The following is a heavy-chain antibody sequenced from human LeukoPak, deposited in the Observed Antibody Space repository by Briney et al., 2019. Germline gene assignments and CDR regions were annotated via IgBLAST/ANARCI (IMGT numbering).Heavy chain of an antibody. CDR3: AKGPILFDY. V-gene: IGHV3-23*01. CDR1: GFTFSSYE. J-gene: IGHJ4*02. CDR2: ISGSGGST. Sequence: GGSLRLSCAASGFTFSSYEMNWVRQAPGKGLEWVSAISGSGGSTYYADSVKGRFTIPRDNSKNTLYLQMNSLRAEDTAVYYCAKGPILFDYWGQGTLVTVSS.